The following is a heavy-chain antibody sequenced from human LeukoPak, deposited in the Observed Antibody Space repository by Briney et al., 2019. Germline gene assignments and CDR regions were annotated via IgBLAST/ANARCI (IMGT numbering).Heavy chain of an antibody. CDR3: ARSVATMRGSWFDP. D-gene: IGHD5-12*01. V-gene: IGHV1-2*04. CDR2: INPNSGGT. CDR1: GYTFTGYY. Sequence: ASVKVSCKASGYTFTGYYMHWVRQAPGQGLEWMGWINPNSGGTNYAQKFQGWVTMTRDTSISTAYMELSRLRSDDTAVYYCARSVATMRGSWFDPRGQGTLVTVSS. J-gene: IGHJ5*02.